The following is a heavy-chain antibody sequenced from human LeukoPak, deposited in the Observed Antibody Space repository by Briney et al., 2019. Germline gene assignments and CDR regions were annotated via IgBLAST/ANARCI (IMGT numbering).Heavy chain of an antibody. V-gene: IGHV3-11*01. Sequence: PGGSLRLSCAASGFTFSDYYVSWIRQAPGKGLEWVSYISSSGSTIYYADSVKGRFTISRDNAKNSLYLQMNSLRAEDTAVYYCARDLDTAMVTFGYWGQGTLVTVSS. CDR2: ISSSGSTI. D-gene: IGHD5-18*01. CDR1: GFTFSDYY. CDR3: ARDLDTAMVTFGY. J-gene: IGHJ4*02.